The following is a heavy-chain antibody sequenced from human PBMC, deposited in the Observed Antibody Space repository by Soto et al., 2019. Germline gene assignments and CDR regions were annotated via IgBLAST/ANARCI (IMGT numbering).Heavy chain of an antibody. CDR1: GFSLSTSGVG. CDR3: AHSGTIFGVVITEDAEYFQH. V-gene: IGHV2-5*02. J-gene: IGHJ1*01. Sequence: QITLKESGPTLVKPTQTLTLTCAFSGFSLSTSGVGVGWIRQPPGKALERLALIYWDDDKRYSPSLKSRLTITQYTSKNQVVLTMTNMVPVDTGTYYCAHSGTIFGVVITEDAEYFQHWGQGTLVTVSS. D-gene: IGHD3-3*01. CDR2: IYWDDDK.